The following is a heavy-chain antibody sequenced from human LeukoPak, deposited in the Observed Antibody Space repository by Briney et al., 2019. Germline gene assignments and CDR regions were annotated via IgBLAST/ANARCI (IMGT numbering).Heavy chain of an antibody. Sequence: PSETLSLTCTVSGGSIRSYYWSWIRQPPGKGLEWIGYIYYSGSTNYNPSLKSRVTISVDTSKNQFSLILSSVTAADTAVYYCARHRWELNAFDIWGPGTMVTVSS. D-gene: IGHD1-26*01. J-gene: IGHJ3*02. V-gene: IGHV4-59*08. CDR2: IYYSGST. CDR1: GGSIRSYY. CDR3: ARHRWELNAFDI.